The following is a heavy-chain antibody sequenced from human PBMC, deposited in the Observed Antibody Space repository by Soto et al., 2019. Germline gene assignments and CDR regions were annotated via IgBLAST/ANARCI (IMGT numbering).Heavy chain of an antibody. Sequence: THSLTCTVSVGCINSVGYYWNWIRQLPGKGLEWIGHRYYSESTYYNPSLKSRVSISLDTSKNQFSLKLSFVTAADTAMYYCARTKCSGGSCYSWSLDYWAEGTPVTVSS. CDR1: VGCINSVGYY. V-gene: IGHV4-31*03. D-gene: IGHD2-15*01. CDR2: RYYSEST. J-gene: IGHJ4*02. CDR3: ARTKCSGGSCYSWSLDY.